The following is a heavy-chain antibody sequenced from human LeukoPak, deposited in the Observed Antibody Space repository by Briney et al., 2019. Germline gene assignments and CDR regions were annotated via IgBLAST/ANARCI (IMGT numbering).Heavy chain of an antibody. CDR1: EFTFSSYA. CDR2: SSGSGGST. D-gene: IGHD3-10*01. Sequence: GGSLRLSCAASEFTFSSYAMSWVRQAPGKGLEWVSASSGSGGSTYYADSVKGRFTISRDNSKNTLYLQMNSLRAEDTAVYYCAKDGRFVWYYYGSGSGYWGQGTLVTVSS. CDR3: AKDGRFVWYYYGSGSGY. V-gene: IGHV3-23*01. J-gene: IGHJ4*02.